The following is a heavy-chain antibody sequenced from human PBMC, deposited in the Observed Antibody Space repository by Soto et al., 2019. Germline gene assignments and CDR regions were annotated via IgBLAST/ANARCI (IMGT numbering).Heavy chain of an antibody. CDR2: INASGGST. CDR1: GYTFTSYY. Sequence: ASVKVSCKASGYTFTSYYMHWVRQAPGQGLEWMGIINASGGSTNYAQKLQGRVTMTTDTSTSTAYMELRSLRSDDTAVYYCARAQLLTYYYYMDVWGKGTTVTVSS. D-gene: IGHD2-2*01. J-gene: IGHJ6*03. CDR3: ARAQLLTYYYYMDV. V-gene: IGHV1-46*01.